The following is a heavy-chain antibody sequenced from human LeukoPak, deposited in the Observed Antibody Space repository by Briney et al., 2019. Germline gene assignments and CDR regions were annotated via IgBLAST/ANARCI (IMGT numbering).Heavy chain of an antibody. CDR2: IHHDGTT. D-gene: IGHD2-8*01. V-gene: IGHV4-34*01. Sequence: SETLSLTCVAPRESFSGYYLSWIRHPPGKGLEWIGEIHHDGTTNYNPSLKSRVAIVVDTSTHQFSLNLTSVTSADTAVYFCAGLRLNGVSRTGPSYWGQGTLVTVSS. CDR1: RESFSGYY. CDR3: AGLRLNGVSRTGPSY. J-gene: IGHJ4*02.